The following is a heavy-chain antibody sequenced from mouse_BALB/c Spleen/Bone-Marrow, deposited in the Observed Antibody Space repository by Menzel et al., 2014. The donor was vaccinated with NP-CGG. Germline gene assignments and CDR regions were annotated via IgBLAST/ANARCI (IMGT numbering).Heavy chain of an antibody. CDR1: GYTFTEYT. D-gene: IGHD2-4*01. J-gene: IGHJ1*01. CDR3: ARPIYYDFFYWYFDV. Sequence: VQLQQSGPELVKPGASVKISCTTSGYTFTEYTMHWVKQSHGKSLEWIGGINPNSGGTSYNQKFKGKATLTVDKSSSTTYMELRSLTSEDSAVYYCARPIYYDFFYWYFDVWGAGTTVTVSS. CDR2: INPNSGGT. V-gene: IGHV1-18*01.